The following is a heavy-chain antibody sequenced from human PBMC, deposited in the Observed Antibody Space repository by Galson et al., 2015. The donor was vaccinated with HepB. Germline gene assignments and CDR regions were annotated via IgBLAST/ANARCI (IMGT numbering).Heavy chain of an antibody. V-gene: IGHV1-69-2*01. D-gene: IGHD2-2*01. Sequence: VKVSCKVSGYTFTDYYMHWVQQAPGKGLEWMGLVDPEDGETIYAEKFQGRVTITADTSTDTAYMELSSLRSEDTAVYYCATVGEYCSSTSCYDLRSRPPHDYWGQGTLVTVSS. J-gene: IGHJ4*02. CDR1: GYTFTDYY. CDR3: ATVGEYCSSTSCYDLRSRPPHDY. CDR2: VDPEDGET.